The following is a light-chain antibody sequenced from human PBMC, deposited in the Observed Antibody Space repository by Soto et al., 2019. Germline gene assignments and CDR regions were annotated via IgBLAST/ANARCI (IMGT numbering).Light chain of an antibody. CDR3: QESSSDSYT. J-gene: IGKJ5*01. Sequence: IPMTQSPSSLAASVGDRVTITCRASQNIFSYLSWYQHKPGKAPYLLIYEVSSLESGVSSRFSGRGSGTQFTLTINYLQPEDFATYYCQESSSDSYTFGQGTRLEIK. V-gene: IGKV1-5*03. CDR2: EVS. CDR1: QNIFSY.